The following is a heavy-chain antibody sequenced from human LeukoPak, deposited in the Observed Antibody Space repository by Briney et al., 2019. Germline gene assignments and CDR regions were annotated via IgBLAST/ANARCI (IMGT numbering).Heavy chain of an antibody. CDR1: GFTFSSYG. Sequence: GRSLRLSCAASGFTFSSYGMHWVRQAPGKGLEWVAVIWYDGSNKYYADSVKGRFTISRDNSKNTLYLQMNSLRAEDTAVYYCARDRGSGREYYFDYWGQGTLVTVSS. CDR2: IWYDGSNK. J-gene: IGHJ4*02. V-gene: IGHV3-33*01. CDR3: ARDRGSGREYYFDY. D-gene: IGHD6-19*01.